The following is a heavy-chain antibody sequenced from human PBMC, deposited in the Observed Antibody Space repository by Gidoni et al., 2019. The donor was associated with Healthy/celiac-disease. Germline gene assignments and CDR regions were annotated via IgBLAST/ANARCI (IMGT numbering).Heavy chain of an antibody. CDR1: GGSISSYY. CDR2: IYYSGST. V-gene: IGHV4-59*01. J-gene: IGHJ6*02. Sequence: QVQLQESGPGLVKPSETLSLTCTVSGGSISSYYWSWIRQPPGKGLEWIGYIYYSGSTNYNPSLKSRVTISVDTSKNQFSLKLSSVTAADTAVYYCARGGVVLGYYYGMDVWGQGTTVTVSS. CDR3: ARGGVVLGYYYGMDV. D-gene: IGHD2-15*01.